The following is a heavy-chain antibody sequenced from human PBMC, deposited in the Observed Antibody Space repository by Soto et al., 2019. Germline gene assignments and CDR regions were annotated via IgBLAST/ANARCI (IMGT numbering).Heavy chain of an antibody. J-gene: IGHJ4*02. Sequence: QVQLQESGPGLVKPSQTLSLTCTVSGGSINSGGYCWSWIRQHPGQGLDWIGCISYGGSTSYNPSLKSRGTISVDTSKNQCSLKLTSVTAADTAVYYCARGILVWGQGALITVSS. CDR1: GGSINSGGYC. CDR3: ARGILV. V-gene: IGHV4-31*03. CDR2: ISYGGST. D-gene: IGHD5-18*01.